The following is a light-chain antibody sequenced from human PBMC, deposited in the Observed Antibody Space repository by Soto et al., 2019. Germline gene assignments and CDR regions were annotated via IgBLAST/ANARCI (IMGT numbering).Light chain of an antibody. J-gene: IGLJ2*01. V-gene: IGLV1-40*01. Sequence: QAVVTQPPSVSGAPGQRVTISCTGSSSNIGAGSDVHWYQQLPGTAPKLLIYGNSNRPSGVPDRFSGSKSGTSASLAITGIQAEDEADYYCQSYDSSLSVLFCGGTKLTVL. CDR2: GNS. CDR3: QSYDSSLSVL. CDR1: SSNIGAGSD.